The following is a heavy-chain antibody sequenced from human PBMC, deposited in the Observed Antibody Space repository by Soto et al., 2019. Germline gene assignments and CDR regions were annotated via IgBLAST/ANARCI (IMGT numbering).Heavy chain of an antibody. CDR3: ARVGRLYYIYYGLEV. CDR2: INTANANT. CDR1: GYNFSTYS. J-gene: IGHJ6*02. V-gene: IGHV1-3*04. D-gene: IGHD2-8*01. Sequence: WASLKVSCWPSGYNFSTYSLLWVRHAPAQRLLRMGRINTANANTKYSQKFHRRFTMTRDTSASTAAIELSSLRSEDTAVYYRARVGRLYYIYYGLEVWGQGSTVIV.